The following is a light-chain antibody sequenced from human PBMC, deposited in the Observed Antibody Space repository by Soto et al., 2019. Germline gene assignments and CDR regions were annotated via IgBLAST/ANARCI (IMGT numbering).Light chain of an antibody. J-gene: IGLJ2*01. CDR3: ATWDDSLNGQV. Sequence: QSVLTQSPSVSGAPRQSVTISCSGSSSNIRNNAVNWYQQFPGKAPKLLIYYDDLLPSGVSARFSGSKSGTSASLAISGLQSEDEADYYCATWDDSLNGQVFGGGTKVTVL. CDR2: YDD. CDR1: SSNIRNNA. V-gene: IGLV1-36*01.